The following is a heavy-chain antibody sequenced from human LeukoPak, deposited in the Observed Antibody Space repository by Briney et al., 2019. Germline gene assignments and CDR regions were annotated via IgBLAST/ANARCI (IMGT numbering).Heavy chain of an antibody. CDR2: ITPFNGNT. J-gene: IGHJ3*02. Sequence: GASVKVSCKASGYTFTYRYLHWVRQAPGQALEWMGWITPFNGNTNYAQQFQDRVTITRDRSRNTVYMELNGLRFEDTAMYYCARSPFSGDDDAFDIWGQGTMVTVSS. D-gene: IGHD5-12*01. CDR1: GYTFTYRY. V-gene: IGHV1-45*02. CDR3: ARSPFSGDDDAFDI.